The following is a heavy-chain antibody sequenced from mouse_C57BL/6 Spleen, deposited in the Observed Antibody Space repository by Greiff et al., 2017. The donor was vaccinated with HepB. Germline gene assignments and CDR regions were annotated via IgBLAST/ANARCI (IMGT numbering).Heavy chain of an antibody. CDR1: GYSITSGYY. V-gene: IGHV3-6*01. CDR3: ARERIYDGYWYFDV. J-gene: IGHJ1*03. CDR2: ISYDGSN. Sequence: EVQRVESGPGLVKPSQSLSLTCSVTGYSITSGYYWNWIRQFPGNKLEWMGYISYDGSNNYNPSLKNRISITRDTSKSQFFLKLNSVTTEDTATYYCARERIYDGYWYFDVWGTGTTVTVSS. D-gene: IGHD2-3*01.